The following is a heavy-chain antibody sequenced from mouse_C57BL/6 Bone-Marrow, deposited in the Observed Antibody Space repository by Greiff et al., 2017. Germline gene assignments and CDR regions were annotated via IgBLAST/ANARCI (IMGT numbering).Heavy chain of an antibody. V-gene: IGHV1-50*01. D-gene: IGHD2-4*01. CDR3: ARGGDYDYSWFAY. Sequence: QVQLQQPGAELVKPGASVKLSCKASGYTFTSYWMQWVKQRPGQGLEWIGEIDPSDSYTNYNQKFKGKATLTVDTSSSTAYMQLSSLTSEDSAVYDCARGGDYDYSWFAYWGQGTLVTVSA. CDR1: GYTFTSYW. CDR2: IDPSDSYT. J-gene: IGHJ3*01.